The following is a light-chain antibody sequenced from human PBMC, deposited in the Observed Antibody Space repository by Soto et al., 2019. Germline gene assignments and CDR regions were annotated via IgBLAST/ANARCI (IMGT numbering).Light chain of an antibody. Sequence: EIVLTQSPATLSLSPGERATLSCRASQSVNSYLAWYQQKPGQAPRLLISDASNRATGIPARFSGSGSGTDFTLTISSLEPEDFAVYYCQQLWTFGQGTKVEIK. CDR1: QSVNSY. J-gene: IGKJ1*01. CDR2: DAS. V-gene: IGKV3-11*01. CDR3: QQLWT.